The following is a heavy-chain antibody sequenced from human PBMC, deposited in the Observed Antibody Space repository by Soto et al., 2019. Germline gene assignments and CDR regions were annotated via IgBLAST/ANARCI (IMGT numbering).Heavy chain of an antibody. D-gene: IGHD3-10*01. Sequence: EVQLVESGGGLVQPGGSLRLSCAASGFTFSSYWMHWVRQAPGKGLVWVSRLYTDGTRTSYADSVKGRFTISRDNAKTTLYLQMNSLRAEDTAVYYCARGAGGYYYMDVWGKGTTVTVSS. CDR1: GFTFSSYW. V-gene: IGHV3-74*01. CDR3: ARGAGGYYYMDV. J-gene: IGHJ6*03. CDR2: LYTDGTRT.